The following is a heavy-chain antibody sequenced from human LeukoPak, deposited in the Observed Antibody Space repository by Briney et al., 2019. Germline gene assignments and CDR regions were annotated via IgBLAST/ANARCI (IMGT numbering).Heavy chain of an antibody. CDR3: ARDSGYYTNPYYFDY. V-gene: IGHV4-4*07. D-gene: IGHD3-3*01. J-gene: IGHJ4*02. Sequence: SETLSLTCTVSGGSISSYYWSWIRQPAGKGLECIGRMYASGITNYNPSLKSRVTMSVDTSKNQFSLKLSSVTAADTAVYYCARDSGYYTNPYYFDYWGQGTLVTVSS. CDR1: GGSISSYY. CDR2: MYASGIT.